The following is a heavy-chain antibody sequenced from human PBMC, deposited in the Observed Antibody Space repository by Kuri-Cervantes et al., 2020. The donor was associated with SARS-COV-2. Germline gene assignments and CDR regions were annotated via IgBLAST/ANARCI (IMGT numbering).Heavy chain of an antibody. V-gene: IGHV3-30-3*01. J-gene: IGHJ5*02. CDR1: GFTFSSYA. CDR2: ISYDGSNK. CDR3: ASSLTIFGVFGWFDP. Sequence: GGSLRLSCAASGFTFSSYAMHWVRQAPGKGLEWVAVISYDGSNKYYADSVKGRFTISRDNSKNTLYLQMNSLRAEDTAVYYCASSLTIFGVFGWFDPWGQGTLVTAPQ. D-gene: IGHD3-3*01.